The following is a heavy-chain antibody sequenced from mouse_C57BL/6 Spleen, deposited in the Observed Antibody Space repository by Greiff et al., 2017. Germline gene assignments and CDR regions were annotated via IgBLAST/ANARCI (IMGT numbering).Heavy chain of an antibody. CDR1: GFTFSDYG. J-gene: IGHJ4*01. CDR2: ISSGSSTI. V-gene: IGHV5-17*01. D-gene: IGHD2-1*01. Sequence: EVQVVESGGGLVKPGGSLKLSCAASGFTFSDYGMHWVRQAPEKGLEWVAYISSGSSTIYYADTVKGRVTISRDNAKNTLFLQMTSLRSEDKAMYYCARRYYGHYVDYAMDYWGQGTSVTVSS. CDR3: ARRYYGHYVDYAMDY.